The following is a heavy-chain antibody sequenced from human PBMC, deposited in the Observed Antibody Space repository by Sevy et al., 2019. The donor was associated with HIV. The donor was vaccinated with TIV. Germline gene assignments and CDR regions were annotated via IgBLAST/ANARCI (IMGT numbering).Heavy chain of an antibody. CDR1: GFTFSSYS. J-gene: IGHJ4*02. CDR2: ISGLNNYI. D-gene: IGHD6-19*01. V-gene: IGHV3-21*01. Sequence: GGSLRLSCAASGFTFSSYSMNWVRQAPGKGLEWVSYISGLNNYIYYADSVRGRFTISRDNAKNSLYLQITSLRAEDTAVYYCARGASSGWDYFDYWGQGTLVTVSS. CDR3: ARGASSGWDYFDY.